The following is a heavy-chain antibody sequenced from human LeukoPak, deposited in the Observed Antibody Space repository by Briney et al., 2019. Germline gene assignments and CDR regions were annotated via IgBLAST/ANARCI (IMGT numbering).Heavy chain of an antibody. D-gene: IGHD2-15*01. CDR1: GGTFSSYA. Sequence: SVKVSCTASGGTFSSYAISWVRQAPGQGLEWMGGIIPIFGTANYAQKFQGRVTITADESTSTAYMELSSLRSEDTAVYYCARVFEGYCSGGSCYFFDYWGQGTLVTVSS. J-gene: IGHJ4*02. CDR2: IIPIFGTA. CDR3: ARVFEGYCSGGSCYFFDY. V-gene: IGHV1-69*13.